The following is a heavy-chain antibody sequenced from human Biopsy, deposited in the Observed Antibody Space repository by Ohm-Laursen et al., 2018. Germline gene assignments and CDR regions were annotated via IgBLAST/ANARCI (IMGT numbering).Heavy chain of an antibody. Sequence: ASVKVSCKASGGTFSSYAISWVRQAPGQGPEWMGGIIPIFETIDYAPKFQDRVTITADESTRTAYMELSSLKSEDTAVYYCARRYCSSTSCSPPFYSWFDPWGQGTLVTVSS. V-gene: IGHV1-69*13. D-gene: IGHD2-2*01. CDR2: IIPIFETI. CDR3: ARRYCSSTSCSPPFYSWFDP. J-gene: IGHJ5*02. CDR1: GGTFSSYA.